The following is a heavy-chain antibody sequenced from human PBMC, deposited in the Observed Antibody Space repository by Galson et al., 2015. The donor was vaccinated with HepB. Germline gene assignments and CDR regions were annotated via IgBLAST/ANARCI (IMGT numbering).Heavy chain of an antibody. Sequence: SLRLSCAASGFTFSDYYMSWIRQAPGKGLDYVSAISSNGGSTYYANSVKGRFTISRDNSKNTLYLQMGSLRAEDMAVYYCARSVRMTRTYYFDYWGQGTLVTVSS. CDR2: ISSNGGST. CDR1: GFTFSDYY. D-gene: IGHD1-1*01. CDR3: ARSVRMTRTYYFDY. V-gene: IGHV3-64*01. J-gene: IGHJ4*02.